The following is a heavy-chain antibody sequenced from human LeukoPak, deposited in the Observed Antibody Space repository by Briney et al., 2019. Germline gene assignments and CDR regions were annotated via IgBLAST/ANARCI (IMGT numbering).Heavy chain of an antibody. J-gene: IGHJ5*02. CDR1: GFTFSSYA. Sequence: PGGSLRLSCAASGFTFSSYAMSWVRQAPGKGLEWVANIKQDGSEKYYVDSVKGRFTISRDNAKNSLYLQMNSLRAEDTAVYYCAKPDQVYDFWSGYYSRDWFDPWGQGTLVTVSS. CDR2: IKQDGSEK. CDR3: AKPDQVYDFWSGYYSRDWFDP. D-gene: IGHD3-3*01. V-gene: IGHV3-7*01.